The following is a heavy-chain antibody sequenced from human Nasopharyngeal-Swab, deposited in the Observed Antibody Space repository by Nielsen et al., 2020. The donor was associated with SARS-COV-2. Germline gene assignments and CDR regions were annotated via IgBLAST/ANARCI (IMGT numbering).Heavy chain of an antibody. D-gene: IGHD6-19*01. CDR3: ARGWIAVAGTLLWFDP. Sequence: GSLRLSCAVYGGSFSGYYWSWIRQPPGKGLEWIGEINHSGSTNYNPSLKSRVTISVDTSKNQFFLKLSSVTAADTAVYYCARGWIAVAGTLLWFDPWGQGTLVTVSS. J-gene: IGHJ5*02. V-gene: IGHV4-34*01. CDR2: INHSGST. CDR1: GGSFSGYY.